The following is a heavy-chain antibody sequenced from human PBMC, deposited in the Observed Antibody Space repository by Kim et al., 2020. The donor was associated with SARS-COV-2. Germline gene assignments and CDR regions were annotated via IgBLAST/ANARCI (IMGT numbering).Heavy chain of an antibody. CDR1: GGTFSSYA. CDR3: ASGSTSCYACSMDV. Sequence: SVKVSCKASGGTFSSYAISWVRQAPGQGLEWMGGIIPIFGTANYAQKFQGRVTITADESTSTAYMELSSLRSEDTAVYYCASGSTSCYACSMDVWGQGTTVTVSS. D-gene: IGHD2-2*01. J-gene: IGHJ6*02. V-gene: IGHV1-69*13. CDR2: IIPIFGTA.